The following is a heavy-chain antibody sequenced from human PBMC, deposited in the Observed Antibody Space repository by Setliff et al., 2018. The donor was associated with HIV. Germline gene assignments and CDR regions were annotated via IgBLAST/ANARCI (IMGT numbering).Heavy chain of an antibody. Sequence: GESLKISCKGSGYSFTSYWIRWVRQMPGQGLEWMGIIYPGDSDTRYSPSFQGQVTISADESISTAYLQWSSLKASDTAMYYCATRLNFGASDAFDIWGQGTMVTVSS. CDR1: GYSFTSYW. D-gene: IGHD3-10*01. CDR3: ATRLNFGASDAFDI. J-gene: IGHJ3*02. CDR2: IYPGDSDT. V-gene: IGHV5-51*01.